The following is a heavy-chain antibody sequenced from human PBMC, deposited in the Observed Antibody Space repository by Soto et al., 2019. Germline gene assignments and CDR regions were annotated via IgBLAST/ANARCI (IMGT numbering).Heavy chain of an antibody. CDR1: GFTFSDYY. J-gene: IGHJ4*02. CDR3: ARDEDSSGWFNYFDY. V-gene: IGHV3-11*01. Sequence: QVQLVESGGGLVKPGGSLRLSCAASGFTFSDYYMSWIRQAPGKGLEWVSYISSSGSTIYYADSVKGRFTISRDNAKNSRDLQMNSRRAEDTAVYYCARDEDSSGWFNYFDYGGQGTLVTVSS. CDR2: ISSSGSTI. D-gene: IGHD6-19*01.